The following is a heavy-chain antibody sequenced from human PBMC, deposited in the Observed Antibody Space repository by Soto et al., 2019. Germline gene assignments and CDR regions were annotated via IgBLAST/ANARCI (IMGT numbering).Heavy chain of an antibody. Sequence: SETLSLTCAVSGYSISSGYFWGWIRQPPGKGLEYIGSIYHSGTTYYNPSLKSRVTISVDTSKNQVVLTMTNMDPVDTATYYCAHRPSGWYLFDYWGQGTLVTVSS. CDR2: IYHSGTT. D-gene: IGHD6-19*01. J-gene: IGHJ4*02. V-gene: IGHV4-38-2*01. CDR3: AHRPSGWYLFDY. CDR1: GYSISSGYF.